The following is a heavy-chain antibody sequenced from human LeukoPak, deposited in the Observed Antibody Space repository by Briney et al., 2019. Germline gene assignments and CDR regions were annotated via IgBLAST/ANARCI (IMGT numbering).Heavy chain of an antibody. CDR3: AREGRSSSWNPMRGAFDI. CDR2: IWYDGSNK. V-gene: IGHV3-33*01. D-gene: IGHD6-13*01. J-gene: IGHJ3*02. CDR1: GFTFSSYG. Sequence: GGSLRLSCAASGFTFSSYGMHWVRQAPGKGLEWVAVIWYDGSNKYYADSVKGRFTISRDNSKNTLYLQMNSLRAEDTAVYYCAREGRSSSWNPMRGAFDIWGQGTMVTVSS.